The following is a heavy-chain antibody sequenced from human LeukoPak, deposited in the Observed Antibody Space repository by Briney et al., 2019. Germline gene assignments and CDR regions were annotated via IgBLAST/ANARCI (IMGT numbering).Heavy chain of an antibody. CDR2: INTNTGNP. D-gene: IGHD3-22*01. Sequence: ASVTVSCKASGYTFTSYAMNWVRQAPGQGLEWMGWINTNTGNPTYAQGFTGRFVFSLDTSVSTAYLQISSLKAEDTAVYYCARDYYDSSGYPIITAYYYYYGMDVWGQGTTVTVSS. CDR3: ARDYYDSSGYPIITAYYYYYGMDV. J-gene: IGHJ6*02. V-gene: IGHV7-4-1*02. CDR1: GYTFTSYA.